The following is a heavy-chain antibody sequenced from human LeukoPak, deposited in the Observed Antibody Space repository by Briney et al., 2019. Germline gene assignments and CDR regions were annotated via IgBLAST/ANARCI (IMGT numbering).Heavy chain of an antibody. J-gene: IGHJ3*02. CDR3: ARDLPDTVTTIVDAFDI. D-gene: IGHD4-17*01. Sequence: GASVNVSCKASGYTFTSYGISWVRQAPGQGLEWMGWISAYNGNTNYAQKLQGRVTMTTDTSTSTAYMELRSLRSDDTAVYYCARDLPDTVTTIVDAFDIWGQGTMVTVSS. CDR2: ISAYNGNT. CDR1: GYTFTSYG. V-gene: IGHV1-18*01.